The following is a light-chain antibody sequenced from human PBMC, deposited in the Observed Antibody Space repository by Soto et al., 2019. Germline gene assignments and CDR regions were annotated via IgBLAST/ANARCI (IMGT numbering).Light chain of an antibody. CDR2: LNTDGSH. Sequence: QPVLTQSPSASASLGASVKLTCTLSSGHSNYAIAWHQQQPEKGPRFLMKLNTDGSHNKGDGIPDRFSISSSGPERYLTISSLQSEDEAGYHCQTWGSGIGVIGGGTKLTVL. V-gene: IGLV4-69*01. CDR3: QTWGSGIGV. J-gene: IGLJ3*02. CDR1: SGHSNYA.